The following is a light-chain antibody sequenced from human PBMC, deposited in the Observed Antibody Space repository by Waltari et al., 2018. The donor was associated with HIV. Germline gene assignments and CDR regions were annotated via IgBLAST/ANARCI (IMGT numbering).Light chain of an antibody. CDR2: EVT. Sequence: QSALTQPPSASGSLGQSVTISCTGTSSDVGGYNYVTWYQQHPGKAPRRMIYEVTKRPSGVPDRFSVSKSGNTAFLTVSGLQAEDEAHYYCSSDAGDKGYVFGTWTEVTVL. CDR3: SSDAGDKGYV. CDR1: SSDVGGYNY. J-gene: IGLJ1*01. V-gene: IGLV2-8*01.